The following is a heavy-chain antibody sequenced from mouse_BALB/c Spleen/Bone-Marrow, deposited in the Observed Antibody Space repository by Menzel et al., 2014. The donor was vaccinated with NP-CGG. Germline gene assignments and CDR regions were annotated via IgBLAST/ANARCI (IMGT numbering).Heavy chain of an antibody. CDR2: IDPANGYT. CDR3: ASKKNYYAMDY. Sequence: EVQLQQSGAELVKPGASVKLSCTASGFNTKDTYMHWVKQRPEQGLEWIGRIDPANGYTNYAPKFQGKATITADTSSNTSYLQLSSLTSGDTAVYYCASKKNYYAMDYWGQGTSVTVSS. J-gene: IGHJ4*01. CDR1: GFNTKDTY. V-gene: IGHV14-3*02.